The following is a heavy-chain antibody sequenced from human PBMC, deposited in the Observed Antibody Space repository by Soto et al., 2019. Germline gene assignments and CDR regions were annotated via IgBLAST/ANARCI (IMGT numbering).Heavy chain of an antibody. D-gene: IGHD5-18*01. V-gene: IGHV4-61*01. J-gene: IGHJ4*02. CDR3: ARDIRGFSRALDY. CDR2: IYNSGAT. Sequence: ETLSLTCSVSGGSVNSGSYYWTWVRQPPGKGLEWIGNIYNSGATNYNPSLQNRLTISIDTSKNQYSLKLTSVTAADAALYYCARDIRGFSRALDYWGRGTPVTVSS. CDR1: GGSVNSGSYY.